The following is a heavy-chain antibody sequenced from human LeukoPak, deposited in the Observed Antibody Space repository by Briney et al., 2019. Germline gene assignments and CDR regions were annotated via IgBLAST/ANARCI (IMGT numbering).Heavy chain of an antibody. CDR3: ATTSPFRVDH. J-gene: IGHJ4*02. D-gene: IGHD2-2*01. Sequence: PSETLSLTCAVSGGSISNNIWWNWVRQPPGKGLEWIGEIYHSGIPNYNPSLMSRVTISVDKSKDQFSLELTSVTAADTAVYYCATTSPFRVDHWGQGTLVTVSS. CDR2: IYHSGIP. V-gene: IGHV4-4*02. CDR1: GGSISNNIW.